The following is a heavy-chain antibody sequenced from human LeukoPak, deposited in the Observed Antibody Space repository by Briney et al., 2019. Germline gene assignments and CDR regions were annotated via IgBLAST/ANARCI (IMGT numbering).Heavy chain of an antibody. J-gene: IGHJ4*02. Sequence: GGSLRLSCVASGFTVSSTYMTWVRQAPGKGLEWVSVLYSGGGPHYADSVRGRFTITRDNSKSTLYLQMNNLKTEDTAVYYCATSSGWYEQFDYWGQGTLVTVSS. CDR3: ATSSGWYEQFDY. CDR1: GFTVSSTY. CDR2: LYSGGGP. D-gene: IGHD6-19*01. V-gene: IGHV3-53*01.